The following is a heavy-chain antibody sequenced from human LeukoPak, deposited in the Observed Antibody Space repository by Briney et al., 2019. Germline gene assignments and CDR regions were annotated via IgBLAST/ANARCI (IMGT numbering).Heavy chain of an antibody. D-gene: IGHD4/OR15-4a*01. CDR1: GFTFSSYS. CDR3: ARANNFDY. CDR2: ISSSSSYI. Sequence: GGSLRLSCAASGFTFSSYSMNWVRQAPGKGLEWVSSISSSSSYIYYADSVKGRFTISRDNAKNTLYLQMNNLSAEDTAVYSCARANNFDYWGQGTLVTVSS. J-gene: IGHJ4*02. V-gene: IGHV3-21*01.